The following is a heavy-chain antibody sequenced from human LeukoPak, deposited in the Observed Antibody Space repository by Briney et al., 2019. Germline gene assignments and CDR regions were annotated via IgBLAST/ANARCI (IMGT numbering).Heavy chain of an antibody. CDR1: GGSFSGYY. Sequence: SETLSLTCAVYGGSFSGYYWSWIRQPPGKGLEWIGEINHSGSTNYYPSLKSRVTISVDTSKNQFSLKLSSVTAADTAVYYCARAPGGLLGNYDYRFDPWGQGTLVTVSS. V-gene: IGHV4-34*01. D-gene: IGHD3-16*01. CDR2: INHSGST. CDR3: ARAPGGLLGNYDYRFDP. J-gene: IGHJ5*02.